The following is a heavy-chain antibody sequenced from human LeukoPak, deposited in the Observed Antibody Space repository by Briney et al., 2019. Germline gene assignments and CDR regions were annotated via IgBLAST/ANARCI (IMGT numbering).Heavy chain of an antibody. V-gene: IGHV3-30*18. CDR3: AKCDTRGGSGSYRTAFDI. D-gene: IGHD3-10*01. CDR2: ISYDGSNK. Sequence: QPGGSLRLSCTASGFTFSSYGMHWVRQAPGKGLEWVAVISYDGSNKYYADSVKGRFTISRDNSKNTLYLQMNSLRAEDTAVYYCAKCDTRGGSGSYRTAFDIWGQGTMVTVSS. CDR1: GFTFSSYG. J-gene: IGHJ3*02.